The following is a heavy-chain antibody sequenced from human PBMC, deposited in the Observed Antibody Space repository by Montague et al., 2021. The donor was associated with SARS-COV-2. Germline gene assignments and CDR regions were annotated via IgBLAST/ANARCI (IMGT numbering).Heavy chain of an antibody. CDR2: VYSSVTT. CDR3: ARDWYDTSGPYFDN. Sequence: SETLSLTCIVSGDSVSNRYWSWIRQPPGKGLEWIGYVYSSVTTNYNPSLKSRVSISVDTSKNQVSLRLTSVTAADTAVYFCARDWYDTSGPYFDNWGQGTQVTVSS. J-gene: IGHJ4*02. V-gene: IGHV4-59*02. CDR1: GDSVSNRY. D-gene: IGHD3-22*01.